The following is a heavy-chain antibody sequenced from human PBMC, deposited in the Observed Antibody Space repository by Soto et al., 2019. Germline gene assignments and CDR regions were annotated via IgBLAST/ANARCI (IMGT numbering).Heavy chain of an antibody. CDR2: IIPIFGTA. CDR1: GGTFSSYA. J-gene: IGHJ5*02. Sequence: SVKVSCKASGGTFSSYAISWVRQAPGQGLEWMGGIIPIFGTANYAQKFQGRVTITADESTSTAYMELSSLRSEDTAVYYCARSLVSSGLSIVVAPASIGNWFDPWGQGTLVTVSS. CDR3: ARSLVSSGLSIVVAPASIGNWFDP. D-gene: IGHD2-2*01. V-gene: IGHV1-69*13.